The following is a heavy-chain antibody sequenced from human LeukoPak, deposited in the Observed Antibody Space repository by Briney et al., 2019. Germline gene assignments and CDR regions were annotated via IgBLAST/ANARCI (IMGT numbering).Heavy chain of an antibody. V-gene: IGHV3-21*01. CDR3: AREAGYSSSWYYFDY. D-gene: IGHD6-13*01. J-gene: IGHJ4*02. CDR2: ISSSSSYI. Sequence: GGSLRLSCAASGFTFSSYSMNWVRQAPGKGLEWVSSISSSSSYIYYADSVKGRFTISRDNAKNSLYLQMNSLRAEDTAVYYCAREAGYSSSWYYFDYWGQAILVTVSS. CDR1: GFTFSSYS.